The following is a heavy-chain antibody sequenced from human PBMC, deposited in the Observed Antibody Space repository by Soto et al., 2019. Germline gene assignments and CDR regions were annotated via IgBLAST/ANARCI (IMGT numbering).Heavy chain of an antibody. CDR3: ARHVVVAATLDSTNYYYYYMDV. V-gene: IGHV5-51*01. D-gene: IGHD2-15*01. CDR2: IYPGDSDT. J-gene: IGHJ6*03. Sequence: GESLKISCKGSGYSFTSYWIGWVLQIPWKGLEWMGIIYPGDSDTRYSPSFQGQVTISADKSISTAYLQWSSLKASDTAMYYCARHVVVAATLDSTNYYYYYMDVWGKGTTVTAP. CDR1: GYSFTSYW.